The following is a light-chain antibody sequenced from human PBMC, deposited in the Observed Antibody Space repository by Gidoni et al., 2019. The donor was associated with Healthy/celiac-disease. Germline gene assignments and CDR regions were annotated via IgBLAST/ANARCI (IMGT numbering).Light chain of an antibody. CDR3: QQYNSYSPF. CDR2: DAS. J-gene: IGKJ4*01. V-gene: IGKV1-5*01. Sequence: DIQMTQSPSTLSASVGDRVTITCRASQSISSWLAWYQQKPGKAPKLLIYDASSLESGVTSRFSGSGSGTEFTLTISSLQPDDFATYYCQQYNSYSPFFGGGTKVEIK. CDR1: QSISSW.